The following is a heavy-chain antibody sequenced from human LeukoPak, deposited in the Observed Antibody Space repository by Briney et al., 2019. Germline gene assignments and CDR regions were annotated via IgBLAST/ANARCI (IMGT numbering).Heavy chain of an antibody. Sequence: SETLSLTCAVYGGSFSGYYWSWIRQPPGKGLEWIGEINHSGSTNYNPSLKSRVTISVDTSKNQFSLKLSSVTAADTAVYYCARGRRYYDFWSGYYSYRGQGTLVTVSS. D-gene: IGHD3-3*01. J-gene: IGHJ4*02. V-gene: IGHV4-34*01. CDR3: ARGRRYYDFWSGYYSY. CDR1: GGSFSGYY. CDR2: INHSGST.